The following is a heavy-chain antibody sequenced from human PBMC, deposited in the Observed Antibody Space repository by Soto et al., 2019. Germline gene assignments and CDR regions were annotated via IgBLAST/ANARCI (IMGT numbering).Heavy chain of an antibody. J-gene: IGHJ6*02. CDR1: GFTFSSYG. CDR2: ISYDGSNK. D-gene: IGHD2-21*01. CDR3: AKDTVGGGYYYYGMDV. V-gene: IGHV3-30*18. Sequence: GGSLRLSCAASGFTFSSYGMHWVRQAPGKGLEWVAVISYDGSNKYYADSVKGRFTISRDNSKNTLYLQMNGLRAEDTAVYYCAKDTVGGGYYYYGMDVWGQGTTVTVSS.